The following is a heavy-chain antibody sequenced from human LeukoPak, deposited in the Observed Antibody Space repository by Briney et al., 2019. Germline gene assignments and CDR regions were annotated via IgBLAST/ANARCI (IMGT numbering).Heavy chain of an antibody. CDR1: GGSISSSSYY. D-gene: IGHD1-1*01. CDR2: IYYSGST. Sequence: PSETLSVTCTVSGGSISSSSYYWGWIRQPPGKGLEWIGSIYYSGSTYYNPSLKSRVTISVDTSKNQFSLKLSSVTAADTAVYYCASWVQGEVQLQRREDWFDPWGQGTLVTVSS. V-gene: IGHV4-39*01. J-gene: IGHJ5*02. CDR3: ASWVQGEVQLQRREDWFDP.